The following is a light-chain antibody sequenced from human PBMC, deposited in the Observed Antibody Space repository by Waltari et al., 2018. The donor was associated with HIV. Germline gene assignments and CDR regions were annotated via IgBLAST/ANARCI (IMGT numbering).Light chain of an antibody. Sequence: DIVMTQSPDSLAVSLGERATINCKSSQSVLYSSNNKNYLAWYQQKPGQPPKLFIYWASARESGVPDRFSASGSGTDFTLTISSLQAEDVAVYYCQQHYTTPLTFGGGTKVEI. CDR1: QSVLYSSNNKNY. CDR3: QQHYTTPLT. V-gene: IGKV4-1*01. CDR2: WAS. J-gene: IGKJ4*01.